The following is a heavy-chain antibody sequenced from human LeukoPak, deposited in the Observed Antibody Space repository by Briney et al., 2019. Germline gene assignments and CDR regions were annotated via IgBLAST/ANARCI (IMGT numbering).Heavy chain of an antibody. J-gene: IGHJ6*02. V-gene: IGHV4-59*01. CDR3: ARGRYSSGWYVPGGYYYYGMDV. Sequence: PSETLSLTCTVSGGSISSYYWSWIRQPPGKGLEWIGYIYYSGSTNYNPSLKSRVTISVDTSKNQFSLKLSSVTAADTAVYYCARGRYSSGWYVPGGYYYYGMDVWGQGTTVTVSS. D-gene: IGHD6-19*01. CDR1: GGSISSYY. CDR2: IYYSGST.